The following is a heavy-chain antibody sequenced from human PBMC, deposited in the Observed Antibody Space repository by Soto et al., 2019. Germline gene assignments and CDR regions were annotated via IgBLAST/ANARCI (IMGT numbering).Heavy chain of an antibody. V-gene: IGHV3-33*01. CDR2: IWYDGSNK. Sequence: QVQLVESGGGVVQPGRSLRLSCAASGFTFSSYGMHWVRQAPGKGLEWVAVIWYDGSNKYYADSVKGRFTISRDNSKNTLYLQMNSLRAEDTAVYYCARVEHIVGVTAIAYGMDVWGQGTTVTVSS. J-gene: IGHJ6*02. CDR3: ARVEHIVGVTAIAYGMDV. D-gene: IGHD2-21*02. CDR1: GFTFSSYG.